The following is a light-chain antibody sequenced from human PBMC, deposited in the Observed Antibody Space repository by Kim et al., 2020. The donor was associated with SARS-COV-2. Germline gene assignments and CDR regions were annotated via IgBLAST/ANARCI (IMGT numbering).Light chain of an antibody. CDR2: LTRGVSY. CDR1: SGHSSYA. V-gene: IGLV4-69*01. Sequence: ASVKLTCTLSSGHSSYAIAWHQQQPAKGTRYWMKLTRGVSYREGDGLPGRLSGCKSGAERYHTVSSLQSEDEADYSCQTWDTGILVFGGGTQLTVL. J-gene: IGLJ2*01. CDR3: QTWDTGILV.